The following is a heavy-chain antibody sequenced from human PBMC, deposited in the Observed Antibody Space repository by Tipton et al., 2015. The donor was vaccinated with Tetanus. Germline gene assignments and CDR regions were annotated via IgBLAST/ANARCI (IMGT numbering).Heavy chain of an antibody. Sequence: TLSLTCTVSGGSISNTDYYWGWIRQPPGKGLEWIGSIYYSGNTYYNPSLKSRVTISVDTPKNQFSLKLSSVTAADTAVYYCARHAGYSGYQLFDYWGQGTLVTVSS. J-gene: IGHJ4*02. CDR2: IYYSGNT. CDR1: GGSISNTDYY. CDR3: ARHAGYSGYQLFDY. D-gene: IGHD5-12*01. V-gene: IGHV4-39*01.